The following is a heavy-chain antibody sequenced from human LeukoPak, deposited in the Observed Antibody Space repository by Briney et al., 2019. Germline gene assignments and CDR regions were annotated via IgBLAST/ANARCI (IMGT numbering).Heavy chain of an antibody. V-gene: IGHV1-69*13. Sequence: SVKVSCKASVGTFSSYAISWVRQAPGQGLEWMGGIIPIFGTANYAQKFQGRVTITADESTSTAYMELSSLRSEDTAGYYCARGPDYYDSSGYDYYYMDVWGKGTTVTVSS. D-gene: IGHD3-22*01. CDR3: ARGPDYYDSSGYDYYYMDV. CDR2: IIPIFGTA. CDR1: VGTFSSYA. J-gene: IGHJ6*03.